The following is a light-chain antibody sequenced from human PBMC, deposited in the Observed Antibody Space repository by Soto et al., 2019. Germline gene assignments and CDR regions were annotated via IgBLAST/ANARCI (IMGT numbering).Light chain of an antibody. J-gene: IGKJ5*01. Sequence: DIQMTQSPSTLSASVGDRVTITCRASQSISNWLAWYQQKPGKAPTLLIYDVSRLESGVPSRFSGSGSGTDFNLTISGLQPEDFGTYYCQQYTDHPTFGQGTRLEIK. CDR2: DVS. CDR3: QQYTDHPT. CDR1: QSISNW. V-gene: IGKV1-5*01.